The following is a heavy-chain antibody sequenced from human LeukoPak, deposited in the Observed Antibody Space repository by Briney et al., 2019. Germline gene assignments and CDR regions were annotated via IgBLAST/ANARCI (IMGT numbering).Heavy chain of an antibody. Sequence: GGSLRLSCAASGFTFSRYAMHWVRQAPGKGLEWVAVISYDGSNKYYADSVKGRFTISRDNSKNTLYLQMNSLRAEDTAVYYCARDQGVTTYFDYWGQGTLVTVSS. CDR2: ISYDGSNK. CDR1: GFTFSRYA. J-gene: IGHJ4*02. D-gene: IGHD4-17*01. V-gene: IGHV3-30*04. CDR3: ARDQGVTTYFDY.